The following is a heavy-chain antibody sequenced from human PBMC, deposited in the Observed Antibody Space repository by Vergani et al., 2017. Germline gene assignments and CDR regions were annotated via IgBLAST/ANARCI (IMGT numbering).Heavy chain of an antibody. V-gene: IGHV4-59*08. CDR2: ISYIRST. J-gene: IGHJ5*02. CDR1: GGSISSYY. CDR3: ARSPEVRFSVRRGQWVDP. D-gene: IGHD3-10*01. Sequence: QVQLQESGPGLVKPSETLSLTCTVSGGSISSYYWSWIRQPPGKGLEWIWYISYIRSTNYNPSLTSRVTISVDTSQNQFSLKLSSVTAADTAVYYCARSPEVRFSVRRGQWVDPGGQGNLVTVSS.